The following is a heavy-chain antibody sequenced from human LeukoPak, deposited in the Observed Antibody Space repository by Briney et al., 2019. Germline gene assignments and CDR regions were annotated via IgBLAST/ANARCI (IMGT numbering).Heavy chain of an antibody. CDR2: INTDGSST. D-gene: IGHD3-3*01. CDR1: GFTFSSYW. J-gene: IGHJ4*02. V-gene: IGHV3-74*01. CDR3: ARETRGYYDFWSGDRHFDY. Sequence: PGGSLRLSCAASGFTFSSYWMHWVRQAPGKGLVWVSRINTDGSSTSYADSVKGRFTISRDNAKNTLYLQMNSLRAEDTAVYYCARETRGYYDFWSGDRHFDYWGQGTLVTVSS.